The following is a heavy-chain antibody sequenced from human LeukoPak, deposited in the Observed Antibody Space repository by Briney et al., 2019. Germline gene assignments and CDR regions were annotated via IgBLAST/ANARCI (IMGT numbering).Heavy chain of an antibody. D-gene: IGHD4-23*01. V-gene: IGHV4-59*08. CDR1: GGSISSSY. CDR3: ARHYGGYSSFDY. Sequence: SETLSLTCTVSGGSISSSYWSWIRQPPGKGLEWIGYIHYSGSTNYNPSLKSRVTISVDTSKNQFPLKLSSVTATDTAVYYCARHYGGYSSFDYWGQGTLVTVSS. CDR2: IHYSGST. J-gene: IGHJ4*02.